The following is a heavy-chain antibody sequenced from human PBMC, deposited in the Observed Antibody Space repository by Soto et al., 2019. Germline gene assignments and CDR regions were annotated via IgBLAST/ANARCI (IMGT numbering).Heavy chain of an antibody. Sequence: PGGSMRLSCTASGFSFSTHAMSWVRQAPGKGLEWVSSISSGGTTTFYAASVEGRFTISRDKSKNTLYLQTNSLRADDTAVYYCAREGGSIGGWFGRKFDSWGQGTQVTVSS. CDR3: AREGGSIGGWFGRKFDS. CDR2: ISSGGTTT. J-gene: IGHJ4*02. CDR1: GFSFSTHA. V-gene: IGHV3-23*01. D-gene: IGHD6-19*01.